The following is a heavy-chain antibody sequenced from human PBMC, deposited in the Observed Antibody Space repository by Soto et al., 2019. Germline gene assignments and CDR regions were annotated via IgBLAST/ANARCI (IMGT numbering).Heavy chain of an antibody. CDR1: GGSISSGGYY. J-gene: IGHJ4*02. V-gene: IGHV4-31*03. D-gene: IGHD4-17*01. CDR3: ARERGTVTTPFDSGYQFDY. CDR2: IYYSGST. Sequence: QVQLQESGPGLVKPSQTLSLTCTVSGGSISSGGYYWSWIRQHPGKGLEWIGYIYYSGSTYYNPSLKSRVTISVDTSKNQFSLKLSSVTAADTAVYYCARERGTVTTPFDSGYQFDYWGQGTLVTVSS.